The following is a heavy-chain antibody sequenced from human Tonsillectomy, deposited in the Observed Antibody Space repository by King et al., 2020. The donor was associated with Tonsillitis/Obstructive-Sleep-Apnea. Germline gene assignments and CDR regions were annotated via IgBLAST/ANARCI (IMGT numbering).Heavy chain of an antibody. V-gene: IGHV4-39*01. Sequence: QLQESGPGLVKPSETLSLTCTVSGGSISSSSYYWGWIRQPPGKGLEGIGRIYYSVGTYHNPSLKCRVTISVDTSKNQFSLKRRPVTAADTAVYYCAHPYYYDSSGYFRGDAFDIWGQGTMVTVSS. CDR1: GGSISSSSYY. CDR3: AHPYYYDSSGYFRGDAFDI. D-gene: IGHD3-22*01. CDR2: IYYSVGT. J-gene: IGHJ3*02.